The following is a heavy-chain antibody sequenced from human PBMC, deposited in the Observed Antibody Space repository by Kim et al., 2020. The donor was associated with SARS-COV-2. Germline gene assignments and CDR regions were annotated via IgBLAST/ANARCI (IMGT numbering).Heavy chain of an antibody. V-gene: IGHV3-30*04. CDR3: ASCTVGDFWSGYSSDFYFDGMDV. D-gene: IGHD3-3*01. CDR2: ISFDGSKR. Sequence: GGSLRLSCAASGFTFSGYSMHWVRQAPGTGLEWVAVISFDGSKRYYADSVQGRFSISRDNSKNTLYLQMNRLVPEDTAVYYCASCTVGDFWSGYSSDFYFDGMDVCGQGTTVTVSS. CDR1: GFTFSGYS. J-gene: IGHJ6*02.